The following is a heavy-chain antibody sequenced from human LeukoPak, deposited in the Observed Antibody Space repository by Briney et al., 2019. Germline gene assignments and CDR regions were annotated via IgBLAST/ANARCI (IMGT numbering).Heavy chain of an antibody. J-gene: IGHJ5*02. CDR1: GYIFTAYH. CDR3: ARQDRVSPTFPNNWFDL. D-gene: IGHD2-8*01. CDR2: INPNSGGT. Sequence: ASVKVSCKASGYIFTAYHMHWVRQAPGQGLEWMGWINPNSGGTHYAPKFQGRLTMTRDTSFTTAYVELTRLTSDDTAVYYCARQDRVSPTFPNNWFDLWGQGTLVTVSS. V-gene: IGHV1-2*02.